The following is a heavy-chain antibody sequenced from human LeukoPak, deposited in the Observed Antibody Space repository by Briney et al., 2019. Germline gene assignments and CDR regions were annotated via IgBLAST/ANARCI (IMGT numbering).Heavy chain of an antibody. V-gene: IGHV4-38-2*02. Sequence: SETLSLTCGVSGYSISSGYQWAWIRQSPGKGLEWIGSIYHSGSAHYNPSLKSRVTISVETSKNQFSLNMYSVSAADTAVYYCARDPRWLTPDCTSTSCYENYFDPWGQGTLVTVSS. J-gene: IGHJ5*02. D-gene: IGHD2-2*01. CDR2: IYHSGSA. CDR1: GYSISSGYQ. CDR3: ARDPRWLTPDCTSTSCYENYFDP.